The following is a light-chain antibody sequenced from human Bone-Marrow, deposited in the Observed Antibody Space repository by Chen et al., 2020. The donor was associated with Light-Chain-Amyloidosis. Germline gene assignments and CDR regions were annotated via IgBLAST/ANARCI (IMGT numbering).Light chain of an antibody. CDR3: HQANTFPFT. CDR2: DSS. V-gene: IGKV1-12*01. Sequence: DMQMTQSPSSVSASVGDRVTITCRASQDIHTWLAWYQKKPGKAPKLLIYDSSRLESGVPSRFSGSGSGTDFTLTINNLQPEDFASYYCHQANTFPFTFGPGTKVDI. J-gene: IGKJ3*01. CDR1: QDIHTW.